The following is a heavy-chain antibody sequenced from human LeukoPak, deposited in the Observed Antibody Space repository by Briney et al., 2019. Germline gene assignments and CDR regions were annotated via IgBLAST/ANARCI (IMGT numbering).Heavy chain of an antibody. D-gene: IGHD3-9*01. CDR1: GGSISSYY. CDR2: IYTSGST. CDR3: ARGVVSYYIMTSCYHRYYYYYMDV. Sequence: SETLSLTCTVSGGSISSYYWSWIRQPAGKGLEWIGRIYTSGSTNYNPSLKSRVTISVDTSKNQFSLKLSSVTAADTALYYGARGVVSYYIMTSCYHRYYYYYMDVWGKGTTVTISS. V-gene: IGHV4-4*07. J-gene: IGHJ6*03.